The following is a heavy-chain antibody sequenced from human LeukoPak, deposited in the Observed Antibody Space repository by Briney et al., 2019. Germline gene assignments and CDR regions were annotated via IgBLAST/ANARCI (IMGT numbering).Heavy chain of an antibody. CDR1: GGSIGSSSYY. V-gene: IGHV4-39*07. Sequence: PSETLSLTCTVSGGSIGSSSYYWGWIRQPPGKGLNWIGSIYYSGSTYYNPSLKSRVTISVDTSKNQFSLRLSSVTAADTAVYYCASLSDYGDYYYYYYMDVWGKGTTVTVSS. CDR2: IYYSGST. D-gene: IGHD4-17*01. J-gene: IGHJ6*03. CDR3: ASLSDYGDYYYYYYMDV.